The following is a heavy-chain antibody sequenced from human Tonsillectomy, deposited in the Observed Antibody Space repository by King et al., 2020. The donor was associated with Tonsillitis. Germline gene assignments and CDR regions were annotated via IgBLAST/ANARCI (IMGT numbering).Heavy chain of an antibody. V-gene: IGHV1-69*09. CDR3: ARDNQWELPTHFDY. J-gene: IGHJ4*02. CDR1: GGTFSSYA. Sequence: VQLVESGAEVKKPGSSVKVSCKASGGTFSSYAISWVRQAPGQGLEWMGRIIPILGIANYAQKFQGRVTITADKSTGTAYMELSSLRSEDTAVYYCARDNQWELPTHFDYWGQGTLVTVSS. CDR2: IIPILGIA. D-gene: IGHD1-26*01.